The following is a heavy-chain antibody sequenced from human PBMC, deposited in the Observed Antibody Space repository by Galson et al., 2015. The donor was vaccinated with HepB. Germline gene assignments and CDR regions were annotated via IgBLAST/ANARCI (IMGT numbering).Heavy chain of an antibody. CDR1: GYTFTSYG. D-gene: IGHD2-2*01. J-gene: IGHJ6*02. V-gene: IGHV1-18*04. Sequence: SVKVSCKASGYTFTSYGISWVRQAPGQGLEWMGWISAYNGNTNYAQKLQGRVTMTTDTSTSTAYIELRSLRSDDTAVYYCARVISGCSSTSCYWFINEYYYYGMDVWGQGTTVTVSS. CDR3: ARVISGCSSTSCYWFINEYYYYGMDV. CDR2: ISAYNGNT.